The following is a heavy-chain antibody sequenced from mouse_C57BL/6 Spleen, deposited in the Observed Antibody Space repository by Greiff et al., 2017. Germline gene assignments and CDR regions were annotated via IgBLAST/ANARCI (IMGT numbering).Heavy chain of an antibody. D-gene: IGHD1-1*01. CDR3: ARSGIYYYGRYYFDY. V-gene: IGHV1-55*01. CDR2: IYPGSGST. Sequence: VQLQQPGAELVKPGASVTMSCKASGYTFTSYWITWVKQRPGQGLEWIGDIYPGSGSTNYNEKFKSKATLTVDTSSSTAYMQLSSLTSEDSAVYYCARSGIYYYGRYYFDYWGQGTTLTVSS. CDR1: GYTFTSYW. J-gene: IGHJ2*01.